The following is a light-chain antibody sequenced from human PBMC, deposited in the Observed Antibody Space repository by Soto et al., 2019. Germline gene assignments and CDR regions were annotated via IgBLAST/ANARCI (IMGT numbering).Light chain of an antibody. V-gene: IGKV3-15*01. Sequence: EIVMTQSPATLSVSPGERATLSCRASQSVSSNLAWYQQKPGQAPRLLIYGASTRASGIPDRFSGSGSGTEFTLTISSLQSEDFAVYYCQQHNNWPPWTFGQGTKAEIK. CDR1: QSVSSN. CDR2: GAS. CDR3: QQHNNWPPWT. J-gene: IGKJ1*01.